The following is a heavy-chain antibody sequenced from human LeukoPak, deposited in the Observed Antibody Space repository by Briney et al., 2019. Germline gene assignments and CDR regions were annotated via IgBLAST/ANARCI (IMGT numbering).Heavy chain of an antibody. V-gene: IGHV1-24*01. D-gene: IGHD5-18*01. CDR1: GYTLTELS. J-gene: IGHJ4*02. CDR3: ATDLATAMVKDQSNY. CDR2: FDPEYGEI. Sequence: ASVKVSCKVSGYTLTELSIHWVRQAPAKGLEWMGGFDPEYGEIIYAQKFQGRVTMTEDTSTDTAYMELSSLRSEGTAMYYCATDLATAMVKDQSNYWGQGTLVTVSS.